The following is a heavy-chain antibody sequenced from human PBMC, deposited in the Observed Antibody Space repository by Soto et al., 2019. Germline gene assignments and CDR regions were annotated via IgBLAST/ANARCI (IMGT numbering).Heavy chain of an antibody. CDR3: ARGRPILLWFGELSTPPFDY. V-gene: IGHV3-33*01. D-gene: IGHD3-10*01. CDR1: GFTFSSYG. Sequence: GGSLRLSCAASGFTFSSYGMHWVRQAPGKGLEWVAVIWYDGSNKYYADSVKGRFTISRDNSKNTLYLQMNSLRAEDTAVYYCARGRPILLWFGELSTPPFDYWGQGTLVTVSS. J-gene: IGHJ4*02. CDR2: IWYDGSNK.